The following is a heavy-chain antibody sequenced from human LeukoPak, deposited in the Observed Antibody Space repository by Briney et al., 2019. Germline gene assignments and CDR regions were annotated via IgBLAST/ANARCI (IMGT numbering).Heavy chain of an antibody. CDR1: GYTFTSYG. D-gene: IGHD1-26*01. Sequence: ASVKVSCKASGYTFTSYGISWVRQAPGQGLEWMGWISAYNGNTNYAQKLQGRVTMTTDTSTSTAYMELRSLRSDDTAVYYCARQVGATPWDYYYGMDVWGQGTTVTVSS. CDR2: ISAYNGNT. CDR3: ARQVGATPWDYYYGMDV. J-gene: IGHJ6*02. V-gene: IGHV1-18*01.